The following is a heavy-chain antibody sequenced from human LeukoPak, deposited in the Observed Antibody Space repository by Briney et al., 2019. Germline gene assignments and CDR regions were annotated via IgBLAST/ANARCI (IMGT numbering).Heavy chain of an antibody. V-gene: IGHV1-24*01. CDR1: GHTLTELS. J-gene: IGHJ4*02. Sequence: VKVSCKVSGHTLTELSLHWVRQAPGKGLEWMGGFDPGDGKIIYAQKFQGRVTMTEDTSTETAYMEFNSLRSEDTAVYYCAAGEWEQLLDYWGQGTLVTVSS. D-gene: IGHD5-24*01. CDR2: FDPGDGKI. CDR3: AAGEWEQLLDY.